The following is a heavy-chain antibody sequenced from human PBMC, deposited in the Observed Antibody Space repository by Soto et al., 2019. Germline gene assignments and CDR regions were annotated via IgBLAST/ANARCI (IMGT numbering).Heavy chain of an antibody. CDR3: ARARVVGTYCCCGMDV. D-gene: IGHD1-26*01. CDR1: GGTFSSYA. Sequence: QVQLVQSGAEVKKPGSSVKVSCKASGGTFSSYAISWVRQAPGQGLEWMGGIIPIFGTANYAQKFQGRVTVTVDESTSTANMELSSRRLEDTAVDYCARARVVGTYCCCGMDVWGQGTTVTVSS. CDR2: IIPIFGTA. J-gene: IGHJ6*02. V-gene: IGHV1-69*01.